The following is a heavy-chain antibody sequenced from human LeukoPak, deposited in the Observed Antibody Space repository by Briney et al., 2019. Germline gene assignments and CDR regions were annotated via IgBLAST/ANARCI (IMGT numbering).Heavy chain of an antibody. D-gene: IGHD6-6*01. V-gene: IGHV4-59*01. CDR3: ARAASSLGYGMDV. CDR1: GGSISSYY. Sequence: PSETLSLTCTVSGGSISSYYWSWIRQPPGKGLEWIGYIYYSGSTNYNPSLKSRVTISVDTSKNQFSLKLSSVTAADTAVYYCARAASSLGYGMDVWGQGTTVTVSS. J-gene: IGHJ6*02. CDR2: IYYSGST.